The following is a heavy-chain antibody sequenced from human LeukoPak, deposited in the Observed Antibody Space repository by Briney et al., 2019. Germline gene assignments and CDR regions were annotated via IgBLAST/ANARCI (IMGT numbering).Heavy chain of an antibody. CDR1: GFTFSSYG. CDR3: FYGDYYYGMDV. J-gene: IGHJ6*02. D-gene: IGHD4-17*01. Sequence: PGGSLRLSCAASGFTFSSYGMHWVRQAPGKGLEWVGRIKSKTDGGTTDYAAPVKGRFTISRDDSKNTLYLQMNSLKTEDTAVYYCFYGDYYYGMDVWGQGTTVTVSS. V-gene: IGHV3-15*01. CDR2: IKSKTDGGTT.